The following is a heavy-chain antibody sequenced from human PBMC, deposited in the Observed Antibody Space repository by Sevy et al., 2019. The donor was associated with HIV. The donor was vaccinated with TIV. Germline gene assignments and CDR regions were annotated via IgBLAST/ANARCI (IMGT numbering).Heavy chain of an antibody. D-gene: IGHD1-26*01. CDR2: ISHDGINE. Sequence: GGSLRLSCTGSGFSFSYYDIHWVRQAPGKGLDWVALISHDGINEYYADSVKGRFTISRDNSKNTVYLEMKRLRNEDTAIYFCANAYSGSYSHSYLYALDVWGQGTTVTVSS. CDR1: GFSFSYYD. CDR3: ANAYSGSYSHSYLYALDV. V-gene: IGHV3-30*18. J-gene: IGHJ6*02.